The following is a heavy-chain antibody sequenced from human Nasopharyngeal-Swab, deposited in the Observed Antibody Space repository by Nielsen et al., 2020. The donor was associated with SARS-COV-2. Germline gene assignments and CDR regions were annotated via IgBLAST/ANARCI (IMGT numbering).Heavy chain of an antibody. V-gene: IGHV3-9*01. CDR3: ARGESIVGTTWDYNGMDV. CDR1: GFSFDDHA. J-gene: IGHJ6*02. D-gene: IGHD1-26*01. Sequence: SLKISCVASGFSFDDHAMHWVRQTPEKGLEWVAHISWNGIVGYVASVKGRFTISRGNAKSSLLLQMNSLRVEDTAVYYCARGESIVGTTWDYNGMDVWGQGTTVTVSS. CDR2: ISWNGIV.